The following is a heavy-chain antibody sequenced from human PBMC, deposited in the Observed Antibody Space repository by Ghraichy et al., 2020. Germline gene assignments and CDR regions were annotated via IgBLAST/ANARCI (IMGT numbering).Heavy chain of an antibody. CDR2: ISSSSSTI. V-gene: IGHV3-48*01. D-gene: IGHD4-17*01. CDR3: ARDRLTTVRYYGMDV. CDR1: GFTFSSYS. J-gene: IGHJ6*02. Sequence: GSLNISCAASGFTFSSYSMNWVRQAPGKGLEWVSYISSSSSTIYYADSVKGRFTISRDNAKNSLYLQMNSLRAEDTAVYYCARDRLTTVRYYGMDVWGQGTTVTVSS.